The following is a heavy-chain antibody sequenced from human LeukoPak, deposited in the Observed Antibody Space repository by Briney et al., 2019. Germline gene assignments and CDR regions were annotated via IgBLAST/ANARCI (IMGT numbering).Heavy chain of an antibody. CDR1: GGSISSYY. V-gene: IGHV4-59*01. Sequence: PSETLSLTCTVSGGSISSYYWSWIRQPPGKGLEWIGYIYYSGSTNYNPSLKSRVTISVDTSKNQFSLKLSSVTAADTAVYYCARGLRWRRSAFDIWGQGTMVTVSS. J-gene: IGHJ3*02. CDR2: IYYSGST. CDR3: ARGLRWRRSAFDI. D-gene: IGHD4-17*01.